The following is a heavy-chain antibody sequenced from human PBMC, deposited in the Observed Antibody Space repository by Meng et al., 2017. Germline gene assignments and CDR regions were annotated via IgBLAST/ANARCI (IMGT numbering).Heavy chain of an antibody. D-gene: IGHD3-16*01. CDR2: IIPIFGTA. V-gene: IGHV1-69*01. CDR1: GRPFSSYA. J-gene: IGHJ4*02. Sequence: QVQLGQSGAEVKKPGSSVKVSCTASGRPFSSYAISWVRQAPGQGLEWMGGIIPIFGTANYAQKFQGRVTITADESTSTAYMELSSLRSEDTAVYYCASPKIGRRGSLDYWGQGTLVTVSS. CDR3: ASPKIGRRGSLDY.